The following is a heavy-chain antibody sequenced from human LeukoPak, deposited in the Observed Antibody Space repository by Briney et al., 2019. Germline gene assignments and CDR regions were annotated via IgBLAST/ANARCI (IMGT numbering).Heavy chain of an antibody. CDR1: GFTFSDYS. D-gene: IGHD4-23*01. CDR3: ARGRGGDNSDWFDP. J-gene: IGHJ5*02. V-gene: IGHV3-21*01. Sequence: GGSLRLSCAASGFTFSDYSMNWVRQAPGKGLEWVSAIIKSGSHIYYADSVKGRFTISRDNANNSLYLQMTGLRDEDTAVYYCARGRGGDNSDWFDPWGPGTLVTVSS. CDR2: IIKSGSHI.